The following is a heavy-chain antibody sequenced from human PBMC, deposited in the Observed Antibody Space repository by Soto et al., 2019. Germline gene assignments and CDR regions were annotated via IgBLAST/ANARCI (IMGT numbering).Heavy chain of an antibody. CDR2: IIPIFGTA. CDR3: ARAESSSIAARSVYFQH. CDR1: GGTFSSYA. D-gene: IGHD6-6*01. V-gene: IGHV1-69*01. Sequence: KVSCKASGGTFSSYAISWVRQAPGQGLEWMGGIIPIFGTANYAQKFQGRVTITADESTSTAYMELSSLRSEDTAVYYCARAESSSIAARSVYFQHWGQGTLVTVSS. J-gene: IGHJ1*01.